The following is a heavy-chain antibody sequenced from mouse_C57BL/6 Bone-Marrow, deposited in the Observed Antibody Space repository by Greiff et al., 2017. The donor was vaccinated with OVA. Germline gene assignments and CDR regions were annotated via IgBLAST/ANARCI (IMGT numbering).Heavy chain of an antibody. CDR1: GFTFSSYA. CDR2: ISSGGDYI. D-gene: IGHD2-4*01. J-gene: IGHJ3*01. V-gene: IGHV5-9-1*02. CDR3: TRDDYDYDGTWFAY. Sequence: EVMLVESGEGLVKPGGSLKLSCAASGFTFSSYAMSWVRQTPEKRLEWVAYISSGGDYIYYADTVKGRFTISRDNARSTLYLQMSSLKSEDTAMYYCTRDDYDYDGTWFAYWGQGTLVTVSA.